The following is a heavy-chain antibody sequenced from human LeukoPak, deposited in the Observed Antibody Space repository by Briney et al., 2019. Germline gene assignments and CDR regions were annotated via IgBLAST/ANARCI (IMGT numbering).Heavy chain of an antibody. J-gene: IGHJ4*02. CDR2: ISAYNGNT. D-gene: IGHD2-2*02. CDR3: ARISDWSDIVVVPAALLLDY. Sequence: GASVKVSCKASGYTFTSYGISWVRQAPGQGLEWMGRISAYNGNTNYAQKLQGRVTMTTDTSTSTAYMELRSLRSDDTAVYYCARISDWSDIVVVPAALLLDYWGQGTLVTVSS. V-gene: IGHV1-18*01. CDR1: GYTFTSYG.